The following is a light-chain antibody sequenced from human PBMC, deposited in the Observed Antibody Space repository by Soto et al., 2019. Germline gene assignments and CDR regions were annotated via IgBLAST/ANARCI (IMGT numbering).Light chain of an antibody. Sequence: QSVLTQPASVSGSPGQSITISCTGTSSDVGGYNYVSWYQQHPGKAPKLMIYEVTKRPLGVPDRFSGSKSGNTASLTVSGLQAEDEADYYCSSYAGSNNPYVFGTGTKVTAL. CDR1: SSDVGGYNY. V-gene: IGLV2-8*01. CDR3: SSYAGSNNPYV. J-gene: IGLJ1*01. CDR2: EVT.